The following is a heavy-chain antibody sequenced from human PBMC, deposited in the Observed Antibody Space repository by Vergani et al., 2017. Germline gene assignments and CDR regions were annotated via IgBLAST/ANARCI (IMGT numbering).Heavy chain of an antibody. Sequence: QVHLVESGGGVVQPGRSLRLSCVVSGFTSSYYGMHWVRQAPGKGLEWVAVISYDGTQKYYADSVKGRFTISRDNSKSTLYLQMNSLRTEDTAVYYCATEICGTPGCQIEYFKEWGQGTLVTVSS. CDR2: ISYDGTQK. V-gene: IGHV3-30*03. CDR1: GFTSSYYG. J-gene: IGHJ1*01. D-gene: IGHD1-1*01. CDR3: ATEICGTPGCQIEYFKE.